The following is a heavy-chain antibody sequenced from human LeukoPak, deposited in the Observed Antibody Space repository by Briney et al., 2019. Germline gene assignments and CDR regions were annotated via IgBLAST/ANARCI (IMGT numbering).Heavy chain of an antibody. CDR2: IDPSDSYT. CDR1: GYSFTSYW. V-gene: IGHV5-10-1*01. J-gene: IGHJ4*02. D-gene: IGHD3-16*01. CDR3: ATARASLTSFDY. Sequence: GESLMISCKGSGYSFTSYWISWVRQMPGKGLEWMGRIDPSDSYTNYSPSFQGHVTISADKSISTAYLQWSSLKASDTAMYYCATARASLTSFDYWGQGTLVTISS.